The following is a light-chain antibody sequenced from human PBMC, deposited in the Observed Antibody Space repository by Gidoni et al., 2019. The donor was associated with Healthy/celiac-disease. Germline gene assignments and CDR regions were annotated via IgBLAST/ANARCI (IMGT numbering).Light chain of an antibody. V-gene: IGKV3-20*01. CDR3: QQYLSFWT. CDR2: AAS. J-gene: IGKJ1*01. Sequence: EIVLTQAPGTLSLSPGERATLSCRASQSVSSYLAWYQQKPGQAPRLLIYAASNRATGIPDRVSGSGSGTDFTLTISRLEPEDVAVYYCQQYLSFWTFGRGTKVEIK. CDR1: QSVSSY.